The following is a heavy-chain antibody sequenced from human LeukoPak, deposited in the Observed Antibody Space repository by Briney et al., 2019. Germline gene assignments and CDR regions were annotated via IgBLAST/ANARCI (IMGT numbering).Heavy chain of an antibody. CDR1: GGSISSSSYY. J-gene: IGHJ3*02. CDR3: AGRLWRRDGYNLSAFDI. D-gene: IGHD5-24*01. CDR2: IYYSGST. V-gene: IGHV4-39*07. Sequence: PSETLSLTCTVSGGSISSSSYYWGWIRQPPGKGLEWIGSIYYSGSTYYNPSLKSRVTISVDTSKNQFSLKLSSVTAADTAVYYCAGRLWRRDGYNLSAFDIWGQGTMVTVSS.